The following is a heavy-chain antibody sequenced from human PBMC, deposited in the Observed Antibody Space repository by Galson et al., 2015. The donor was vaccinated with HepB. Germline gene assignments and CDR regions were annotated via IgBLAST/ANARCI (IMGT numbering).Heavy chain of an antibody. V-gene: IGHV3-23*01. D-gene: IGHD6-13*01. Sequence: SLRLSCAASGFTFSSYAMSWVRQAPGKGLEWVSAISGSGGSTYYADSVKGRFTISRDNSKNTLYLQMNSLRAEDTAVYYCAKDPGYSSSWYYFDYWGQGTLVTVSS. CDR3: AKDPGYSSSWYYFDY. J-gene: IGHJ4*02. CDR1: GFTFSSYA. CDR2: ISGSGGST.